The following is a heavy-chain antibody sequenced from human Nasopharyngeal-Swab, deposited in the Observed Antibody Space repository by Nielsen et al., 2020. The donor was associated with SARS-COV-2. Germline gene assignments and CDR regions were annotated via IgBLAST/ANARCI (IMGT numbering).Heavy chain of an antibody. V-gene: IGHV3-20*01. Sequence: PGKGLEWVSGINWNGGSTGYADSVKGRFTISRDNAKNSLYLQMNSLRAEDTALYHCARVSRCSGGSCYFSFDIWGQGTMVTVSS. J-gene: IGHJ3*02. D-gene: IGHD2-15*01. CDR3: ARVSRCSGGSCYFSFDI. CDR2: INWNGGST.